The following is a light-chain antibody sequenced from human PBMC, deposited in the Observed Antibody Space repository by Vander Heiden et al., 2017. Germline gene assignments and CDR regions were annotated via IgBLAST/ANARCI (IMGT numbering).Light chain of an antibody. CDR2: WAS. J-gene: IGKJ1*01. CDR1: QSVLYSSNNKNY. CDR3: QQDDGTPRT. V-gene: IGKV4-1*01. Sequence: DIVMTQSPDSLAVSLGERATINCKSSQSVLYSSNNKNYLAWYQQKPGQPPKLLIYWASTRESGVPDRFSGTGSGTDFTLTISSLQAEDVAVYYCQQDDGTPRTFGQEGKAGIK.